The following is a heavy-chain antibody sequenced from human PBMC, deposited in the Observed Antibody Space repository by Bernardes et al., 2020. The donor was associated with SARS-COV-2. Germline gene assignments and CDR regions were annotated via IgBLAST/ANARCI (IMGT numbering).Heavy chain of an antibody. J-gene: IGHJ4*02. CDR3: ASSLPFDY. CDR2: INQDGSEK. CDR1: GLIFGSYW. Sequence: GSLRLPCAASGLIFGSYWMTWVRQAPGKGLEWVANINQDGSEKYYVDSVKGRFTISRVNAKNSLYLQMDSLRADDTAVYYCASSLPFDYWGQGTLVTVSS. V-gene: IGHV3-7*01.